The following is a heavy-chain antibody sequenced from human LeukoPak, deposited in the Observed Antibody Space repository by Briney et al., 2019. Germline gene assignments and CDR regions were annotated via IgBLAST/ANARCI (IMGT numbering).Heavy chain of an antibody. J-gene: IGHJ4*02. V-gene: IGHV4-39*07. CDR1: GGSISSSSYY. D-gene: IGHD5-18*01. CDR2: IYYSGST. Sequence: SETLSLTCTVSGGSISSSSYYWGWVRQPPGKGLEWIGSIYYSGSTYYNPSLKSRVTISVDTSKNQFSLKLSSVTAADTAVYYCARGGTAMVPLDYWGQGTLVTVSS. CDR3: ARGGTAMVPLDY.